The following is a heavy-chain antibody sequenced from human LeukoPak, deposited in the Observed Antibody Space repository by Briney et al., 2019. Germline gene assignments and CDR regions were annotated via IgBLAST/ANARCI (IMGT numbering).Heavy chain of an antibody. Sequence: PGGSLRLSCAASGFTFSSYWMSWVRQAPGKGLEWVANIKQDGSEKYYVDSVKGRFTISRDNAKNSLYLQMNSLRAEDTAVYYCARVPEYYYDSSGQTDCCYFDYWGQGTLVTVSS. D-gene: IGHD3-22*01. V-gene: IGHV3-7*01. J-gene: IGHJ4*02. CDR2: IKQDGSEK. CDR3: ARVPEYYYDSSGQTDCCYFDY. CDR1: GFTFSSYW.